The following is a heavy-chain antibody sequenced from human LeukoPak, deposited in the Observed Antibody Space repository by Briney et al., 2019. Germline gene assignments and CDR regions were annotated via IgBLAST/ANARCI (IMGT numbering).Heavy chain of an antibody. CDR1: GFTFTSYA. Sequence: EGSLRLSCAASGFTFTSYAMSWVRQAPGKGLEWVSVISRNGGSTYYADSVKGRFTVSRDNSKNTLYLQMNSLRAEDTAVYYCAKDTSDRSGYLYYFDNWGQGTLVTVSS. D-gene: IGHD3-22*01. CDR3: AKDTSDRSGYLYYFDN. V-gene: IGHV3-23*01. J-gene: IGHJ4*02. CDR2: ISRNGGST.